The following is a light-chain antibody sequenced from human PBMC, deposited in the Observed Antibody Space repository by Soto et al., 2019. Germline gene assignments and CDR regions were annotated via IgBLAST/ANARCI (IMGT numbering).Light chain of an antibody. Sequence: EVLLTQSPATLSLSPGEVATLSCRASRDVANFLAWYQQKPGQAPRLLIYDASSRAAGIPARFSGSGSGTDFTLTISSLEPEDFAVYFCQQRSNWPPLTFGGGTRVE. J-gene: IGKJ4*01. V-gene: IGKV3-11*01. CDR2: DAS. CDR3: QQRSNWPPLT. CDR1: RDVANF.